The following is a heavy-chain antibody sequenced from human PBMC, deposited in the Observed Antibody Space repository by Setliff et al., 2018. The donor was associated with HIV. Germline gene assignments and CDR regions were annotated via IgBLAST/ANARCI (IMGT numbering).Heavy chain of an antibody. V-gene: IGHV4-4*08. J-gene: IGHJ6*03. Sequence: SETLSLTCTVSGGSISSYYWSWIRLPPGKGLEWIGYIYTSGITNYNPSLKSRVTMSVDTSKNQFSLKLSSVTAADTAVYYCASLDGSESPYIYYYYMDVWGKGTAVTVSS. CDR3: ASLDGSESPYIYYYYMDV. CDR2: IYTSGIT. D-gene: IGHD3-10*01. CDR1: GGSISSYY.